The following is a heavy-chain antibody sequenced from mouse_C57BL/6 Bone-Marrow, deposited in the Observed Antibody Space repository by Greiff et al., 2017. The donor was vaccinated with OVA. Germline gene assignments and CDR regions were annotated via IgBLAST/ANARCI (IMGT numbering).Heavy chain of an antibody. CDR1: GFSLTSYG. CDR3: AKNEGRRVWYFDY. J-gene: IGHJ2*01. Sequence: QVQLQQSGPGLVQPSQSLSITCTASGFSLTSYGVHWVRQPPGKGLEWLGVIWRGGSTDYNAAFISRLSISKDNSKSQVFFKMNSLQADDTAIYYGAKNEGRRVWYFDYWGQGTTLTVSS. D-gene: IGHD6-1*01. V-gene: IGHV2-4*01. CDR2: IWRGGST.